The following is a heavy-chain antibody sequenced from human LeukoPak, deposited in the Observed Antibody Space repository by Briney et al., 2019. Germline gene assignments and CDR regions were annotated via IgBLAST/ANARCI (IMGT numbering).Heavy chain of an antibody. D-gene: IGHD4-23*01. Sequence: SETLSLTCTVSGGSISSGGYYWSWIRQHPGKGLEWIGYIYYSGSTYYNPSLKSRVTISVDTSKNQFSLKLSSVTAADTAVYYCARNDYGGLDYWGQGTLVTVFS. CDR3: ARNDYGGLDY. J-gene: IGHJ4*02. CDR1: GGSISSGGYY. CDR2: IYYSGST. V-gene: IGHV4-31*03.